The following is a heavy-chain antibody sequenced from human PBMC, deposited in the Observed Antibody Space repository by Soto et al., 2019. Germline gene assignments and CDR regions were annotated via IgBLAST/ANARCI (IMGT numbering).Heavy chain of an antibody. J-gene: IGHJ6*03. D-gene: IGHD1-7*01. CDR1: GFTFSSYG. Sequence: GGSLRLSCAASGFTFSSYGMHWVRQAPGKGLEWVAVIWYDGSNKYYADSVKGRFTISRDNSKNTLYLQMNSLRAEDTAVYYCARGGNLFRPTGARYYYMDVWGKGTTVTVSS. CDR3: ARGGNLFRPTGARYYYMDV. V-gene: IGHV3-33*01. CDR2: IWYDGSNK.